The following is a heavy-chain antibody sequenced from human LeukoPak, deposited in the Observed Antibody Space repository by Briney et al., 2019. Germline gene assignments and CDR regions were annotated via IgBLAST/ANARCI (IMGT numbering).Heavy chain of an antibody. J-gene: IGHJ6*02. V-gene: IGHV3-23*01. CDR2: ISGGGSVT. D-gene: IGHD2-15*01. CDR1: GFTFSNYA. Sequence: GGSLRLSCVASGFTFSNYAMSWVRQAPGKGLEWVSSISGGGSVTFYADSVKGRFTISRDHSKNTLHLQMNSLRDEDTAVYYCAKNIEVVPLHGMDVWGQGTSVTVSS. CDR3: AKNIEVVPLHGMDV.